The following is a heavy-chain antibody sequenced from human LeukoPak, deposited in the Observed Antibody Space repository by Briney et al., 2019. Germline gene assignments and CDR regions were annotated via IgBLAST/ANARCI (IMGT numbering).Heavy chain of an antibody. V-gene: IGHV3-30*03. CDR2: ISYDGSNK. J-gene: IGHJ2*01. D-gene: IGHD6-13*01. Sequence: GGSLRLSCAASGFTFSSYGMHWVRQAPGKGLEWVAVISYDGSNKYYADSVKGRFTISRDNSKNTLYLQMNSLRAEDTAVYYCARNSAAGDFFDLWGRGTLVTVSS. CDR3: ARNSAAGDFFDL. CDR1: GFTFSSYG.